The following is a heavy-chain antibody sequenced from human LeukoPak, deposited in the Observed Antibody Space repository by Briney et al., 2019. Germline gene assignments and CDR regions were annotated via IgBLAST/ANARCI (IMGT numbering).Heavy chain of an antibody. Sequence: PSETLSLTCTVSGGSISSGSYYWSWIRQPAGKGLEWIGHIYTSGNTNYNPSLKSRVTISVDTSKNQFSLKLSSVTAADTAVYYCARVKWRQLWLSGDQYYLDYWGQGALVTVSS. V-gene: IGHV4-61*09. CDR3: ARVKWRQLWLSGDQYYLDY. CDR2: IYTSGNT. CDR1: GGSISSGSYY. J-gene: IGHJ4*02. D-gene: IGHD5-18*01.